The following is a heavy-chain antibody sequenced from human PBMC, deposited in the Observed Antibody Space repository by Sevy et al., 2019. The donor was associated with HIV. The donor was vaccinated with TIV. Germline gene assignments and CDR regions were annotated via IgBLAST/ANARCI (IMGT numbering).Heavy chain of an antibody. CDR2: INSDGSST. D-gene: IGHD2-15*01. CDR3: ARDGYEGYCSGGSCHSYNWLDA. Sequence: GGSLRLSCAASGFTFSSYWMHWIRQAPGKGLVWVSGINSDGSSTNYADSVKGRFTISRDNAQNTLYLQMNNLRAEDTALYYCARDGYEGYCSGGSCHSYNWLDAWGQGTLVTVSS. J-gene: IGHJ5*02. V-gene: IGHV3-74*01. CDR1: GFTFSSYW.